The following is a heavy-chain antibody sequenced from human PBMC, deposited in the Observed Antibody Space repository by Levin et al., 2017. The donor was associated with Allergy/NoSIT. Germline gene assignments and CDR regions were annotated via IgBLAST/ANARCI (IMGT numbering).Heavy chain of an antibody. Sequence: SETLSLTCAVYGGSVSGYYWSWIRQPPGKGLEWIGEINHSGSTNYHPSIKSRVTMSIDTSTDQFSLRVTSVTAADTAGYYCARGQRSDYYDASGFYYVFDHWGQGTLVTVSS. CDR2: INHSGST. J-gene: IGHJ4*02. D-gene: IGHD3-22*01. CDR3: ARGQRSDYYDASGFYYVFDH. CDR1: GGSVSGYY. V-gene: IGHV4-34*01.